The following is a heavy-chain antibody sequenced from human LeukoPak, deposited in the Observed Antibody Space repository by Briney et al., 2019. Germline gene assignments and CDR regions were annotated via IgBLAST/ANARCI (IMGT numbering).Heavy chain of an antibody. Sequence: ASVKVSCKASGFTFTSSAMQWVRQARGQRLEWIGWIVVGSGNTNYAQKFQERVTMTRDTSISTAYMELSRLRSDDTAVYYCARVVAALYAFDIWGQGTMVTVSS. D-gene: IGHD2-15*01. V-gene: IGHV1-58*02. CDR1: GFTFTSSA. CDR2: IVVGSGNT. J-gene: IGHJ3*02. CDR3: ARVVAALYAFDI.